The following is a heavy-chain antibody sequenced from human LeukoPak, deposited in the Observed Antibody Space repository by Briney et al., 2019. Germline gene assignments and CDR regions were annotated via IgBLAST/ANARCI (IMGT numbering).Heavy chain of an antibody. CDR1: GFTFSSYT. D-gene: IGHD3-16*01. Sequence: PGGSLRLSCAASGFTFSSYTMNWVRQAPGKGLQCISAISSSSSTIYYADSVKGRFTISRDNAKNSLYLQMNSLRVEDTAVYYCARGLYVGKWGQGTLVTVSS. CDR2: ISSSSSTI. V-gene: IGHV3-48*04. CDR3: ARGLYVGK. J-gene: IGHJ4*02.